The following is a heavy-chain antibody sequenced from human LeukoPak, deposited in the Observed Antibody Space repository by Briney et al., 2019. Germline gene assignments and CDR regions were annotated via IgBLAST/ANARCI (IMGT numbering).Heavy chain of an antibody. D-gene: IGHD3-22*01. CDR2: ISGSGGST. CDR3: AKPKGYTMIVVVIKRDRYFDL. V-gene: IGHV3-23*01. Sequence: GGSLRLSCAASGFTFSSYAMSWVRQAPGKGLEWVSAISGSGGSTYYADSVKGRFTISRDNSKNTLYLQMNSLRAEDTAVYYCAKPKGYTMIVVVIKRDRYFDLWGRGTLVTVSS. J-gene: IGHJ2*01. CDR1: GFTFSSYA.